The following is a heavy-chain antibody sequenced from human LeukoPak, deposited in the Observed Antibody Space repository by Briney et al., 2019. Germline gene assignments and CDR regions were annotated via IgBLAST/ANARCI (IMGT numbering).Heavy chain of an antibody. CDR1: GGSISSHY. Sequence: SETLSLTCTVSGGSISSHYWSWIRQPPGKGLEWIGYIYYSGSTYYNPSLKSRLTMSVDTSKNQFSLKLSSVTAADTAVYYCASQYCSSTSCYIYDYWGQGTLVTVSS. CDR3: ASQYCSSTSCYIYDY. D-gene: IGHD2-2*02. J-gene: IGHJ4*02. CDR2: IYYSGST. V-gene: IGHV4-30-4*08.